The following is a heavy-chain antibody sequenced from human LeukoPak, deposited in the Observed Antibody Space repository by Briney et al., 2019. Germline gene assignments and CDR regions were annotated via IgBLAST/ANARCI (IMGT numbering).Heavy chain of an antibody. D-gene: IGHD3-22*01. Sequence: PGGSLRLSRAASGFTFSSCSMNWVRQAPGKGLEGLSYISSSSNTIYYADSVKGRFTISRDNAKHSLYLQMNSLRAEDTAVYYCARDGLPISMIVDDAFDIWGQGTMVTVSS. CDR1: GFTFSSCS. CDR2: ISSSSNTI. CDR3: ARDGLPISMIVDDAFDI. V-gene: IGHV3-48*04. J-gene: IGHJ3*02.